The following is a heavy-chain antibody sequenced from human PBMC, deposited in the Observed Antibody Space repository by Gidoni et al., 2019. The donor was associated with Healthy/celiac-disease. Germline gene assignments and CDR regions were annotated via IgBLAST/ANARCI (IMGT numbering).Heavy chain of an antibody. D-gene: IGHD5-12*01. J-gene: IGHJ4*02. V-gene: IGHV3-30*03. CDR3: ASPAAFIVATILVY. CDR2: ISYDGSNK. CDR1: GFTFSSYG. Sequence: QVQLVESGGGVVQPGRSLRLSCAASGFTFSSYGMHWVRQAPGKGLEWVAVISYDGSNKYYADSVKGRFTISRDNSKNTLYLQMNSLRAEDTAVYYCASPAAFIVATILVYWGQGTLVTVSS.